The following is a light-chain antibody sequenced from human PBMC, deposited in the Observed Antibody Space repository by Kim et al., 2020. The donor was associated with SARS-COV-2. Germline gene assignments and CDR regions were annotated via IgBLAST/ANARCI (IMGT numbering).Light chain of an antibody. CDR1: SDINVNTYN. J-gene: IGLJ3*02. Sequence: QPVLTQPTSLSTSPGASARFTCTLRSDINVNTYNIYWYQQKPGSLPHYLLRFKSASNNQQGSGVTSRFSGSKDASTNAGLLLISGLQSEDEADYYCAIWYSNTGVFGGGTRLTVL. CDR3: AIWYSNTGV. CDR2: FKSASNN. V-gene: IGLV5-39*01.